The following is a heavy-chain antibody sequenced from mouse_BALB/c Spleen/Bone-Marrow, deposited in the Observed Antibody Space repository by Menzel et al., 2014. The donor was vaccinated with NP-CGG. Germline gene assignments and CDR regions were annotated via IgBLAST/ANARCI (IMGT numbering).Heavy chain of an antibody. Sequence: EVKLVESGAELVKPGASVKLSCTATGFNIKDTYMHWAKQRPEQGLEWIGRIDPANGNTKYDPKFQGKATITADTSSNTAYLQLSSLTSEDTAVYYCARGYDEGFAYWGQGTLVTVSA. J-gene: IGHJ3*01. CDR1: GFNIKDTY. CDR2: IDPANGNT. V-gene: IGHV14-3*02. CDR3: ARGYDEGFAY. D-gene: IGHD2-14*01.